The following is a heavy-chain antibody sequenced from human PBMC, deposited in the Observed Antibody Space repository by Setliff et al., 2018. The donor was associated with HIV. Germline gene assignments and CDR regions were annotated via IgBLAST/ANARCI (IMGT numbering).Heavy chain of an antibody. CDR2: ISSGGGT. D-gene: IGHD6-13*01. Sequence: GGSLRLSCAASGFPFSNYAMSWVRQAPGKGLEWVSAISSGGGTYYADFVKGRFTISRDNSKNTLYLQMNSLRAEDTAVYYCAKAPLTIVATGGEDCWGQGTLVTVPS. CDR1: GFPFSNYA. J-gene: IGHJ4*02. V-gene: IGHV3-23*01. CDR3: AKAPLTIVATGGEDC.